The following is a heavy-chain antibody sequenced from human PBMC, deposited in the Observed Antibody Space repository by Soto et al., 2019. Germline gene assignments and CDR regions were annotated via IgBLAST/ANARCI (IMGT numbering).Heavy chain of an antibody. CDR3: ARVGTVSPGGYYYYYYGMDV. Sequence: QVQLQESGPGLVKPSQTLSLTCTVSGGSISSGGYYWSWIRQHPGKGLEWIGYIYYSGSTYYNPSLKSRVTIAVDTSKNQFSLKLSSVTAADTAVYYCARVGTVSPGGYYYYYYGMDVWGQGTTVPVSS. J-gene: IGHJ6*02. CDR1: GGSISSGGYY. CDR2: IYYSGST. V-gene: IGHV4-31*03. D-gene: IGHD4-17*01.